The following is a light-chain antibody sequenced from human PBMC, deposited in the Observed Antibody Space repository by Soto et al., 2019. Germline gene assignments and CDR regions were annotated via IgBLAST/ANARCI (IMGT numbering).Light chain of an antibody. CDR1: QSLGSD. V-gene: IGKV3-15*01. CDR3: QQYYNWPRT. CDR2: GAS. J-gene: IGKJ1*01. Sequence: EIVMTQSPGTLSLSPGDTATLYCGASQSLGSDLAWYQQKPGQAPRLLIFGASARPTGIPARISGSGSGTEFTLTISSLRSEDFAVYFCQQYYNWPRTFGQGTKVEI.